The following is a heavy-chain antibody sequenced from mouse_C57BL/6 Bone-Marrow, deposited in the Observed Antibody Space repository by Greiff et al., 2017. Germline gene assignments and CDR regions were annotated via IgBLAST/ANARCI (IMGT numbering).Heavy chain of an antibody. CDR2: INPSNGGT. J-gene: IGHJ3*01. D-gene: IGHD1-1*01. CDR3: ARGRITTVAEFAY. CDR1: GYTFTSYW. V-gene: IGHV1-53*01. Sequence: QVQLQQPGTELVKPGASVKLSCKASGYTFTSYWMHWVKQRPGQGLEWIGNINPSNGGTNYNEKFKSKATLTVDKSYSTAYMQLSSLTSEDSAVYYCARGRITTVAEFAYWGQGTLVTVSA.